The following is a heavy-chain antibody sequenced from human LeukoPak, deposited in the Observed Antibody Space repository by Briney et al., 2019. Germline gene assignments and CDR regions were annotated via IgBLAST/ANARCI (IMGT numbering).Heavy chain of an antibody. J-gene: IGHJ4*02. CDR1: GFTFSSYW. Sequence: GSLRLSCAASGFTFSSYWMHWVRQAPGKGLVWVSRINSDGSSTSYADSVKGRFTISRDNAKNTLYLQMNSLRAEDTAVYYCAIISGYSSGWSLSDFDYWGQGTLVTVSS. CDR2: INSDGSST. D-gene: IGHD6-19*01. CDR3: AIISGYSSGWSLSDFDY. V-gene: IGHV3-74*01.